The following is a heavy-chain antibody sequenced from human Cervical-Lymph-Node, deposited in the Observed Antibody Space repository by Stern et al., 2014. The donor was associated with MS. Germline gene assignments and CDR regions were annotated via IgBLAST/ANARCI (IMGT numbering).Heavy chain of an antibody. V-gene: IGHV3-21*01. Sequence: EDQLVESGGGLVKPGGSLRLSCAASGFTFSSYSMNWVRQAPGKGLEWVSSISSNSSYIYYADSVKGRFTISRDNAKNSLYLQMNSLRAEDTAVYYCARAMIAAAGPPFDYWGQGTLVTVSS. J-gene: IGHJ4*02. CDR3: ARAMIAAAGPPFDY. CDR1: GFTFSSYS. CDR2: ISSNSSYI. D-gene: IGHD6-13*01.